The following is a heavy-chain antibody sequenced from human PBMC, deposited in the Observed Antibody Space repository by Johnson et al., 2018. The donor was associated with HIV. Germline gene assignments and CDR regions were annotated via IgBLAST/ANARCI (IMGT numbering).Heavy chain of an antibody. CDR1: GFTFSSYA. CDR2: ISGSGGST. Sequence: VQLVESGGGLVQPGGSLRLSCAASGFTFSSYAMSWVRQAPGKGLEWVSAISGSGGSTYYADSVQGRFTISRDNSKHTLYPQMNSLSAEDTAVYYCAKALAVWGSERVRPDAFDIWGQGTMVTVSS. D-gene: IGHD3-16*01. J-gene: IGHJ3*02. V-gene: IGHV3-23*04. CDR3: AKALAVWGSERVRPDAFDI.